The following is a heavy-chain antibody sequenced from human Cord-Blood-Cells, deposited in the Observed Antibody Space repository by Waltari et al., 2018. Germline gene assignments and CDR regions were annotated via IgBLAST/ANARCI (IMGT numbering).Heavy chain of an antibody. J-gene: IGHJ4*02. CDR1: GGSFSGSY. CDR2: INHSGST. D-gene: IGHD6-19*01. CDR3: ARSIAVAGQVDY. V-gene: IGHV4-34*01. Sequence: QVQLQQWGAGLLKPSETLSLTCAAYGGSFSGSYWSWIRQPPGKGLEWIGEINHSGSTNYNPSLKSRVTISVDTSKNQFSLKLSSVTAADTAVYYCARSIAVAGQVDYWGQGTLVTVSS.